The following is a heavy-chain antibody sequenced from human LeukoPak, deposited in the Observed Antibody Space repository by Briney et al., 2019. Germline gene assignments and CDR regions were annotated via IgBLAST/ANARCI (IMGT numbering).Heavy chain of an antibody. J-gene: IGHJ4*02. D-gene: IGHD6-13*01. Sequence: SETLSLTCMVSGDPISGYSNYKWTWIRQPPGKGLEWIGYIYYHGSTNYNPSLKSRVAFSVDTSKNQFSLKLTSVAAADTAVYYCVREYSGFDYWGQGTLVTVSS. CDR3: VREYSGFDY. V-gene: IGHV4-61*01. CDR1: GDPISGYSNYK. CDR2: IYYHGST.